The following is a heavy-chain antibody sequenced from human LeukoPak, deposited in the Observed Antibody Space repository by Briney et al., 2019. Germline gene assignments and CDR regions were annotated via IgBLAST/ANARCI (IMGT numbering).Heavy chain of an antibody. V-gene: IGHV4-30-2*01. CDR1: GGSISSGGYY. CDR3: ASYEPAAMPLDP. D-gene: IGHD2-2*01. J-gene: IGHJ5*02. Sequence: PSQTLSLTCTVSGGSISSGGYYWSWIRQPPGKGLEWIGYIYHSGSTYYNPSLKSRVTISVDRSKNQFSLKLSSVTAADTAVYYCASYEPAAMPLDPWGQGTLVTVSS. CDR2: IYHSGST.